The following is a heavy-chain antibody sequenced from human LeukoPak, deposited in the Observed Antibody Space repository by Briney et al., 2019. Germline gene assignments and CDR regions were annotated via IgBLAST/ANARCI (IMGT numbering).Heavy chain of an antibody. V-gene: IGHV1-2*02. CDR3: ARHVVRGVIRSAFDY. CDR2: INPNSGGT. CDR1: GYTFTGYY. J-gene: IGHJ4*02. D-gene: IGHD3-10*01. Sequence: ASVKVSCKASGYTFTGYYMHWVRQAPGQGLEWMGWINPNSGGTNYAQKFQGRVTMTRDTSISTAYMELIRLRSDDTAVYYCARHVVRGVIRSAFDYWGQGTLVTVSS.